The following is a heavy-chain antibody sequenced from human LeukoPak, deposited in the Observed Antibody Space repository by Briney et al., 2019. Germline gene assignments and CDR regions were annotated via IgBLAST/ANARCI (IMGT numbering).Heavy chain of an antibody. D-gene: IGHD3-10*01. CDR2: ISSSGSGGNT. CDR3: AKDPVRDPYNWFDP. Sequence: GGSLRLSCAASGVTLSSYAMSWARQAPGKGLEWVSGISSSGSGGNTYYADSVKDRFTISRDSSKNTLFLHMNSLRAEDTAVYYCAKDPVRDPYNWFDPWGQGTLVTVSS. J-gene: IGHJ5*02. CDR1: GVTLSSYA. V-gene: IGHV3-23*01.